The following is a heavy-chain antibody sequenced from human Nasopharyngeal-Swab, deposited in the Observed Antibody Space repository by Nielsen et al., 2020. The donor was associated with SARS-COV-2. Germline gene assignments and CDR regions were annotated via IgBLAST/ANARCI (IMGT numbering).Heavy chain of an antibody. CDR2: ISGSGGST. Sequence: GESLKISCAASGFTFSSYAMSWVRQAPGKGLEWVSAISGSGGSTYYADSVKGRFTISRDNSKNTLYLQMNSLRAEDTAVYYCAKDRWRVATFFDYWGQGTLVTVSS. V-gene: IGHV3-23*01. CDR1: GFTFSSYA. J-gene: IGHJ4*02. D-gene: IGHD5-12*01. CDR3: AKDRWRVATFFDY.